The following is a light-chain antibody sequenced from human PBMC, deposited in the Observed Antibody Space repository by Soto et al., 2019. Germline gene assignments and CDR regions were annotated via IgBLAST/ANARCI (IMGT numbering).Light chain of an antibody. J-gene: IGKJ4*01. Sequence: DIQMTQSPSTLSASVGDRVTITCRASQSISSWLAWYQQKPGKAPKLRIYKASSLESGVPSRFSGSGSGTEFTLTISSLQPDDFATYYCQQHANYPITFGGGTKVEI. CDR3: QQHANYPIT. CDR1: QSISSW. CDR2: KAS. V-gene: IGKV1-5*03.